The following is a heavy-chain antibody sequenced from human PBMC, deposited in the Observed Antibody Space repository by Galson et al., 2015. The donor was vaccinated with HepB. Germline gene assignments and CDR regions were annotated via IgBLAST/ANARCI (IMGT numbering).Heavy chain of an antibody. D-gene: IGHD3-3*01. J-gene: IGHJ6*01. CDR2: IWYDGTNK. CDR1: GFTFGSHG. V-gene: IGHV3-33*01. CDR3: APGEKAWSVDFYYGMYV. Sequence: SLRLSCAASGFTFGSHGFHWVRHAPGKGLEWVAAIWYDGTNKYYTDSVKGRFTIFRHNSKNTLYLQMNSLRAGDTAVYYCAPGEKAWSVDFYYGMYVWGQGTTVTVSS.